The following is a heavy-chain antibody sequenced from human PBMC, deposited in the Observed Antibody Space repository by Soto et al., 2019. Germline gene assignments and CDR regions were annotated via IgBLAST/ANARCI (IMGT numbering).Heavy chain of an antibody. CDR1: GYTFTGYY. D-gene: IGHD2-2*01. V-gene: IGHV1-2*02. Sequence: QVQLVQSEADVKTPGASVRVSCKASGYTFTGYYVHWVREAPGRGLEWMGWINPETGGTSYAQKFQGRVTLSRDTSINTAYLELSRLRFDDAAVYFCARERYQVISDGMDVWGQGTTVTVSS. CDR3: ARERYQVISDGMDV. J-gene: IGHJ6*02. CDR2: INPETGGT.